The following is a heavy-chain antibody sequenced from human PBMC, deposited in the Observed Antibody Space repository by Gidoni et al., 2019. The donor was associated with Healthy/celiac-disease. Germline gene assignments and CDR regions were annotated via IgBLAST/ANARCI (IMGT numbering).Heavy chain of an antibody. Sequence: EVQLLESGGGLVQTGGSLRLSCAASGFTFSSYAMSWVRQAPGKGLEWVSAISGSGGSTYYADSVKGRFTISRDNSKNTLYLQMNSLRAEDTAVYYCARPYDFWSGYYPFDYWGQGTLVTVSS. V-gene: IGHV3-23*01. CDR2: ISGSGGST. CDR1: GFTFSSYA. D-gene: IGHD3-3*01. J-gene: IGHJ4*02. CDR3: ARPYDFWSGYYPFDY.